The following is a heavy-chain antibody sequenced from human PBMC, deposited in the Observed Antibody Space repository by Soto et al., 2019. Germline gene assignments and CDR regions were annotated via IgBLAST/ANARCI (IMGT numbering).Heavy chain of an antibody. V-gene: IGHV3-23*01. Sequence: GGSLRLSCAASGFAFSSYALSWVRQAPGKGLEWVSYISGSGVSTHYADSVKGRFTISRDNSKNTLYLQMNSLRAEDTAVYYCATDVAVRSSWPSHGMDVWGQGTTVTVYS. CDR2: ISGSGVST. J-gene: IGHJ6*02. D-gene: IGHD6-13*01. CDR3: ATDVAVRSSWPSHGMDV. CDR1: GFAFSSYA.